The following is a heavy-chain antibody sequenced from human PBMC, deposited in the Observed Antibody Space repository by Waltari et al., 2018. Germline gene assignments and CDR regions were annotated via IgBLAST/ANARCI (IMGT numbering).Heavy chain of an antibody. CDR1: GYTFTDYY. CDR2: INPNSGGT. D-gene: IGHD6-19*01. V-gene: IGHV1-2*02. CDR3: ARDIRIAVAAIDY. J-gene: IGHJ4*02. Sequence: QVQLVQSGAEVKKPGASVKVSCKASGYTFTDYYMHWVRQAPGQGLEWMGWINPNSGGTNYAQRFQGRVTMTRDTAISTAYMELSRLRSDDTAVYYCARDIRIAVAAIDYWGQGTLVTVSS.